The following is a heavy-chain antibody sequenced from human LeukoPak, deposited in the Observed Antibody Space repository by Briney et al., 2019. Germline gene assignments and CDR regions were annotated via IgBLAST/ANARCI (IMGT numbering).Heavy chain of an antibody. CDR3: ARSSSGDY. V-gene: IGHV4-34*01. Sequence: SETLSLTCAVYGGSFSGYYWSWIRQPPGKGLEWIGEINHGGSTNYNPSLKSRVTISVDTSKNQFSLKLSSVTAADTAVYYCARSSSGDYWGQGTLVTVSS. J-gene: IGHJ4*02. CDR2: INHGGST. CDR1: GGSFSGYY. D-gene: IGHD3-10*01.